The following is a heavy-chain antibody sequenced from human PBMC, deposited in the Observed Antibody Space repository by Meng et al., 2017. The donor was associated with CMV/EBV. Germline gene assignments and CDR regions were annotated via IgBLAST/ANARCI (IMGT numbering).Heavy chain of an antibody. CDR3: ASGCSSTSCYDY. Sequence: SETLSLTCTVSGGSISSYYWSWIRQPPEKGLEWIGYIYYSGSTNYNPSLKSRVTISVDTSKNQFSLKLSSVTAADTAVYYCASGCSSTSCYDYWGQGTLVTVSS. J-gene: IGHJ4*02. D-gene: IGHD2-2*01. V-gene: IGHV4-59*01. CDR2: IYYSGST. CDR1: GGSISSYY.